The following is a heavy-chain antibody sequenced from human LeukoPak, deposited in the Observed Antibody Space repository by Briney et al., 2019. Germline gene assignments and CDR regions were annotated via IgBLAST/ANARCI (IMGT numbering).Heavy chain of an antibody. J-gene: IGHJ4*02. CDR2: ISGSGGST. CDR3: ANSPDGAFDY. V-gene: IGHV3-23*01. CDR1: GGSISSSSDY. Sequence: SSETLSLTCTVSGGSISSSSDYWGWIRQAPGKGLEWVSAISGSGGSTYYADSVKGRFTISRDNSKNTLYLHMNSLRAEDTAVYYCANSPDGAFDYWGQGTLVTVSS.